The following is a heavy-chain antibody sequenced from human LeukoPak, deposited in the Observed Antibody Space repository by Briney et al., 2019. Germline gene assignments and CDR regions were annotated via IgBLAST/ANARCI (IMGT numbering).Heavy chain of an antibody. J-gene: IGHJ4*02. V-gene: IGHV3-7*03. CDR1: GFTFSSSW. D-gene: IGHD3-9*01. CDR2: IKPDGSEK. CDR3: AKTTFWLHGALDY. Sequence: PGGSLRLSCAASGFTFSSSWMSWVRQAPGKGLEWVTNIKPDGSEKYYVDSVKGRFTISRDNAKNTLYLQMNSLRAEDTAVYYCAKTTFWLHGALDYWGQGTLVTVSS.